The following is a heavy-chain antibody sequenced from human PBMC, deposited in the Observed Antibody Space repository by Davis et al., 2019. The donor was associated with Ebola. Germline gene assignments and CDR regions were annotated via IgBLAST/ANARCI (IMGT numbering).Heavy chain of an antibody. CDR3: ARGGYSNGYGLDY. J-gene: IGHJ4*02. Sequence: ASVPVSCKASGYTFATYDVFWVRQAVGQGLEWRGWMNPNNGNTGYAQKFQGRVTMTRNNSINTAYMEVNGLTSEDTAVYYCARGGYSNGYGLDYWGQGSLVTVSS. CDR1: GYTFATYD. D-gene: IGHD5-18*01. CDR2: MNPNNGNT. V-gene: IGHV1-8*01.